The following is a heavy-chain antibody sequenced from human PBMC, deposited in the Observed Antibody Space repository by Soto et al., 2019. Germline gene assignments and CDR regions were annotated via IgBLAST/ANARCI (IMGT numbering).Heavy chain of an antibody. CDR2: IYTSGST. D-gene: IGHD2-15*01. CDR1: GGSISSYY. Sequence: PSETLSLTCTVSGGSISSYYWSWIRQPAGKGLEWIGGIYTSGSTNYNPSLKSRVTMSVDTSKNQFSLKLSSVTAADTAVYYCAREGDIVVVVAATPHHYYYGMDVWGQGTTVTVSS. CDR3: AREGDIVVVVAATPHHYYYGMDV. J-gene: IGHJ6*02. V-gene: IGHV4-4*07.